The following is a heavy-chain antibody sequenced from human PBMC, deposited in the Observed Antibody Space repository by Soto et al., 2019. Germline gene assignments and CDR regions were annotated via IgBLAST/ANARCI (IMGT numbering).Heavy chain of an antibody. CDR3: ARDLWGYCGTDCYPLDV. V-gene: IGHV4-31*03. J-gene: IGHJ6*02. CDR1: GGSISSPNFY. D-gene: IGHD2-21*02. CDR2: IYYNGTT. Sequence: PSETLSLTCTVSGGSISSPNFYWSWIRQHPGKGLEWIGHIYYNGTTYYNPTLKSRVSISVDTSKNQFSLKLSSVTAADTAVYYCARDLWGYCGTDCYPLDVWGQGTTVTVSS.